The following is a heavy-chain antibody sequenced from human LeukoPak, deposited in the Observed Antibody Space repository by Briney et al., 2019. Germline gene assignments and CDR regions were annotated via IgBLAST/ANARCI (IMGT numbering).Heavy chain of an antibody. CDR2: IIPIFGTA. CDR1: GGTFSSYA. V-gene: IGHV1-69*13. CDR3: ASSSSWYRSSGRYFDS. Sequence: SVKVSCKASGGTFSSYAISWVRQAPGQGLEWMGGIIPIFGTANYAQKFQGRVTITADESTSAAYMELSSLRSEDTAVYYCASSSSWYRSSGRYFDSWGQGTLVTVSS. D-gene: IGHD6-13*01. J-gene: IGHJ4*02.